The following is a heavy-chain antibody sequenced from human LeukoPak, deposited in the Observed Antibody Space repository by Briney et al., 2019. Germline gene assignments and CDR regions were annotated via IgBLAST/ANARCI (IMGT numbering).Heavy chain of an antibody. CDR3: ARERLRRLVGWFDP. J-gene: IGHJ5*02. Sequence: ETLSLTCTVSGDSINSGGYYWSWVRQAPGKGLEWVSVIYSGGSTYYADSVKGRFTISRDNSKNTLYLQMNSLRAEDTAVYYCARERLRRLVGWFDPWGQGTLVTVSS. D-gene: IGHD6-19*01. V-gene: IGHV3-66*01. CDR1: GDSINSGGYY. CDR2: IYSGGST.